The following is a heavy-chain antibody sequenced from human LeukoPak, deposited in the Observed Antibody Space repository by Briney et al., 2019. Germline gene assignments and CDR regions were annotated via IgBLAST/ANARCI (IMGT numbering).Heavy chain of an antibody. J-gene: IGHJ6*03. CDR3: ARDWDYYDSSGYDYYYYYMDV. CDR1: GGSISSYY. Sequence: SETLSRTCTVSGGSISSYYWSWIRQPAGKGLEWIGRIYTSGSTNYNPSLKSRVTMSVDTSKNQFSLKLSSVTAADTAVYYCARDWDYYDSSGYDYYYYYMDVWGKGTTVTISS. D-gene: IGHD3-22*01. V-gene: IGHV4-4*07. CDR2: IYTSGST.